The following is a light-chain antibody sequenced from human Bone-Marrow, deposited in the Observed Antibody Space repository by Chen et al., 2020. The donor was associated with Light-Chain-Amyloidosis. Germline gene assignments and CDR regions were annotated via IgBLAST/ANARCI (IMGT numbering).Light chain of an antibody. CDR3: QSADNSGIWV. J-gene: IGLJ3*02. CDR2: KDT. CDR1: TLPRQY. V-gene: IGLV3-25*02. Sequence: SYDLTQPPSVSVSPGQTARITCSGDTLPRQYAYWFQQRPGQAPVLVIYKDTERPSGIPERFSGSSSGTTVTLTSSGVQAEAEADYYCQSADNSGIWVFGGGTKLTAL.